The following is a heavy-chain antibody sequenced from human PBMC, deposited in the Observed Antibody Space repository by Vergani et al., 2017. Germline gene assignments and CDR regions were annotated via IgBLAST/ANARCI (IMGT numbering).Heavy chain of an antibody. V-gene: IGHV3-21*01. D-gene: IGHD3-10*01. J-gene: IGHJ5*02. CDR2: ISSSSSYI. CDR1: GFTFSSYS. Sequence: EVQLVESGGGLVKPGGSLRLSCAASGFTFSSYSMNWVRQAPGKGLEWVSSISSSSSYIYYADSVKGRVTISRDTSKNTLHLQINNLRVEDTAVYYCARGNYYGSGTYVDPWGQGTLVTVSS. CDR3: ARGNYYGSGTYVDP.